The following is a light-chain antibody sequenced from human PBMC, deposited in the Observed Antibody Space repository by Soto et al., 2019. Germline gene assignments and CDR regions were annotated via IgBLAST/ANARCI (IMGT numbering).Light chain of an antibody. Sequence: QSVLTQPASVSGSPGQSITISCTGTNSDVGAFNFVFWYQQRPGKAPKLIIYEVSNRPSGVSNRFSGSKSGNTASLTISGLQAEDEADYYCTSYTSTSHYVFGTGTKLTVL. V-gene: IGLV2-14*01. CDR2: EVS. J-gene: IGLJ1*01. CDR1: NSDVGAFNF. CDR3: TSYTSTSHYV.